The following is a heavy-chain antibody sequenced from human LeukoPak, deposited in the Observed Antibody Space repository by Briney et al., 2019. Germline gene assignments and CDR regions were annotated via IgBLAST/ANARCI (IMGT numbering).Heavy chain of an antibody. CDR2: IYYSGST. CDR1: GGSISSYY. J-gene: IGHJ4*02. D-gene: IGHD3-9*01. V-gene: IGHV4-59*12. CDR3: ARTYYDILTGYED. Sequence: SETLSLTCTVSGGSISSYYWSWIRQPPGKGLEWIGYIYYSGSTNYNPSLKSRVTISVDTSKNQFPLKLSSVTAADTAVYYCARTYYDILTGYEDWGQGTLVTVSS.